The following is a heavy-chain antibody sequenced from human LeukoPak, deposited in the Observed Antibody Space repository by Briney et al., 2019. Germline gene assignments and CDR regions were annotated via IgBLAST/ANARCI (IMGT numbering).Heavy chain of an antibody. J-gene: IGHJ4*02. CDR1: GFTFGDYA. CDR3: TRGGPGDY. V-gene: IGHV3-49*04. Sequence: GGSLRLSCTASGFTFGDYAMSWVRQALGKGLEWIGFIRTKAYGGTTEYAASVKGRFTISRDDSKSIAYLQMNSLKTEDTAVYYCTRGGPGDYWGQGTLVTVSS. CDR2: IRTKAYGGTT. D-gene: IGHD3-10*01.